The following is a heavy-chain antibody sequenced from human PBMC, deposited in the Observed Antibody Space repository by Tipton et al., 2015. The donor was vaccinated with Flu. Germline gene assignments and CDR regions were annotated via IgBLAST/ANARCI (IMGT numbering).Heavy chain of an antibody. CDR1: GFTFSSYW. J-gene: IGHJ4*02. D-gene: IGHD5-12*01. CDR3: ARDRGYSCFDY. V-gene: IGHV3-7*01. Sequence: SLRLSCVASGFTFSSYWISWVRLAPGKGLEWVANMNQDGSEINYVDAVKGRFTISRDNAKNSLYLQMNSLRAEDTAVYYCARDRGYSCFDYWGQGNLVTVSS. CDR2: MNQDGSEI.